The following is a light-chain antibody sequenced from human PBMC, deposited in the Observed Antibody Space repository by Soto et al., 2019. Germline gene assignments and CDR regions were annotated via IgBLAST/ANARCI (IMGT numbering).Light chain of an antibody. CDR2: AAS. Sequence: DIQITQSPSSLSASGGDRVTITCRASQAIGNYFAWYQQKPGRVPKLLIYAASNLQSGVPSRFSGSGSGTDFTLTISRMQPEDVATYYCQKYNSAPPLTFGGGTKVDIK. CDR1: QAIGNY. J-gene: IGKJ4*01. V-gene: IGKV1-27*01. CDR3: QKYNSAPPLT.